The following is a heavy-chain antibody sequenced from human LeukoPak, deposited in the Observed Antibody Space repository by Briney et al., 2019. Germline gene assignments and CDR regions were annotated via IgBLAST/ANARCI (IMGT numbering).Heavy chain of an antibody. CDR2: IYYSGST. V-gene: IGHV4-59*01. CDR3: ARARDTMVRGVIIGPHFDY. Sequence: DPSETLSLTCTVSGGSISSYYWSWIRQPPGKGPEWIGYIYYSGSTNYNPSLKSRVTISVDTSKNQFSLKLSSVTAADTAVYYCARARDTMVRGVIIGPHFDYWGQGTLVTVSS. D-gene: IGHD3-10*01. CDR1: GGSISSYY. J-gene: IGHJ4*02.